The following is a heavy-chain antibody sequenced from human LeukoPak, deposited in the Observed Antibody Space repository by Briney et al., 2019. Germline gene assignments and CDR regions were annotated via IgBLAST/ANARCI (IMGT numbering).Heavy chain of an antibody. D-gene: IGHD2-2*01. Sequence: GESLKISCKTSGYNFTNYWIGWVRQMPGKGLEWMAIIYPGDSDTRYNPSFQGQVTISADKSISTAYLQWSSLKASDTAMYYCVRRATVLLQHYFDSWGQGTLVTVSS. V-gene: IGHV5-51*01. CDR1: GYNFTNYW. J-gene: IGHJ4*02. CDR2: IYPGDSDT. CDR3: VRRATVLLQHYFDS.